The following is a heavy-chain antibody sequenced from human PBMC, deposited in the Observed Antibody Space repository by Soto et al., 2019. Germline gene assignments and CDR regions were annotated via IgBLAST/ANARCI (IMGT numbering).Heavy chain of an antibody. J-gene: IGHJ3*02. CDR3: ARVRRVWFGELVLDAFDI. CDR1: GGSISSYY. Sequence: QVQLQESGPGLVKPSETLSLTCTVSGGSISSYYWSWIRQPPGKGLAWIGYIYYSGSTNYNPSLQSRVTISVDTSKNQFSLKLSSVTAADTAVYYCARVRRVWFGELVLDAFDIWGQGTMVTVSS. V-gene: IGHV4-59*01. CDR2: IYYSGST. D-gene: IGHD3-10*01.